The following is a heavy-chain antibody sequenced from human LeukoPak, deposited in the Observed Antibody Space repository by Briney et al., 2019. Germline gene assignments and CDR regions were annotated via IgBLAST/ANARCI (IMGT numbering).Heavy chain of an antibody. CDR3: ARDHAFGGVIALDY. Sequence: GGSLRLSCAASGFTFSSYSMNWVRLAPGKGLEWVSSISSSSSYIYYADSVKGRFTISRDNAKNSLYLQMNSLRAEDTAVYYCARDHAFGGVIALDYWGQGTLVTVSS. CDR2: ISSSSSYI. CDR1: GFTFSSYS. V-gene: IGHV3-21*01. J-gene: IGHJ4*02. D-gene: IGHD3-16*02.